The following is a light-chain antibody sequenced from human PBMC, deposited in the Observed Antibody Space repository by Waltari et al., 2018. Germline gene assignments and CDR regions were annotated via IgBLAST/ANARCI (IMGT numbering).Light chain of an antibody. J-gene: IGLJ2*01. CDR1: SPNIGSNT. Sequence: SLLTQAPPASGTPGQTVTISCSGSSPNIGSNTVNWYQQLPVTAPKLLIYSNNQRPSGVPARFSGSKSGTSASLAISGLQSEDEADYYCGTWDDSLNGPLFGGGTKVTVL. V-gene: IGLV1-44*01. CDR3: GTWDDSLNGPL. CDR2: SNN.